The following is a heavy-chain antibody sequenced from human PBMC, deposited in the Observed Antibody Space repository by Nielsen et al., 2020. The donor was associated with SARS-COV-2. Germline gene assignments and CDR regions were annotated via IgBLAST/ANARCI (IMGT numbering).Heavy chain of an antibody. V-gene: IGHV3-7*01. Sequence: GESLKISCAASGFTFSSYWMSWVRQAPGKGLEWVANIKQDGSEKYYVDSVKGRFTISRDNAKNSLYLQMNSLRAEDTAVYYCARDSIGDNWYFDLWGRGILVTVSS. J-gene: IGHJ2*01. CDR3: ARDSIGDNWYFDL. CDR1: GFTFSSYW. D-gene: IGHD3-10*01. CDR2: IKQDGSEK.